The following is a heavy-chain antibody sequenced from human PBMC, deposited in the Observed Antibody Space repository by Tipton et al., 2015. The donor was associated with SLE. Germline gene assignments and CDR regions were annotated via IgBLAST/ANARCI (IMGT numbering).Heavy chain of an antibody. CDR1: GGSFSGYY. V-gene: IGHV4-34*01. CDR3: ATRSLAARSRWFDP. D-gene: IGHD6-6*01. CDR2: INHSGST. Sequence: TLSLTCAVYGGSFSGYYWSWIRQPPGKGLEWIGEINHSGSTNYNPSLKSRVTISVDTSKNQFSLKLSSVTAADTAVYYCATRSLAARSRWFDPRGQGTLVTVSS. J-gene: IGHJ5*02.